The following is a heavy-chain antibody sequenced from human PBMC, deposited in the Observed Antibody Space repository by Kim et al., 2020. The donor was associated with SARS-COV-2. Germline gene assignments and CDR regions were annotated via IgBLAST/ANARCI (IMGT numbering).Heavy chain of an antibody. J-gene: IGHJ6*02. V-gene: IGHV1-69*13. CDR3: AVVVMVQGVIITETYYYYYGMDV. Sequence: SVKVSCKASGGTFSSYAISWVRQAPGQGLEWMGGIIPIFGTANYAQKFQGRVTITADESTSTAYMELSSLRSEDTAVYYCAVVVMVQGVIITETYYYYYGMDVWGQGTTVTVSS. CDR2: IIPIFGTA. D-gene: IGHD3-10*01. CDR1: GGTFSSYA.